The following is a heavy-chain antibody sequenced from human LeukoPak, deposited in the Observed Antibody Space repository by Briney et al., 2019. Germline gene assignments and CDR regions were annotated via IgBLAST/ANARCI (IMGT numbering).Heavy chain of an antibody. J-gene: IGHJ1*01. CDR3: ARVGYDFWSGLSGIQH. CDR1: GYTFTSYG. CDR2: ISAYNGNK. Sequence: ASVKVSCKASGYTFTSYGISWVRQAPGQGLEWMGWISAYNGNKNYAQKLQGRVTMTTDTSTSTAYMELRSLRSDDTAVYYCARVGYDFWSGLSGIQHWGQGTLVTVSS. V-gene: IGHV1-18*01. D-gene: IGHD3-3*01.